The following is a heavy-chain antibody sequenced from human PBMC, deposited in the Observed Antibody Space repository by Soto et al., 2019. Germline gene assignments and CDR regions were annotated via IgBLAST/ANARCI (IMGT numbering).Heavy chain of an antibody. CDR2: INPSGGST. J-gene: IGHJ3*02. V-gene: IGHV1-46*01. D-gene: IGHD2-15*01. CDR3: AREVVVVVAATPDAFDI. CDR1: GYTFTSYY. Sequence: ASVKVSCKASGYTFTSYYMHWGRQAPGQGLEWMGIINPSGGSTSYAQKFQGRVTMTRDTSTSTVYMELSSLRSEDTAVYYCAREVVVVVAATPDAFDIWGQGTMVTVSS.